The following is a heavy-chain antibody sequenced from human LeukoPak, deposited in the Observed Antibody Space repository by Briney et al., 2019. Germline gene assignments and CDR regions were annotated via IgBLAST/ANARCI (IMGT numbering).Heavy chain of an antibody. Sequence: GGSLRLSCAASGFTVSSNYMSWVRQAPGKGLEWVSVIYSGGSTYYADSVKGRFTISRDNSKNTLYLQMNSLRAEDTAVYYCATSIAARRHFDYWGQGTLVTVSS. D-gene: IGHD6-6*01. CDR2: IYSGGST. J-gene: IGHJ4*02. V-gene: IGHV3-53*01. CDR1: GFTVSSNY. CDR3: ATSIAARRHFDY.